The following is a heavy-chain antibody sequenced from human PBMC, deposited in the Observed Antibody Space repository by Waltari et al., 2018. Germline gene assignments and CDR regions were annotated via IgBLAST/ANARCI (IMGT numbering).Heavy chain of an antibody. V-gene: IGHV4-34*01. CDR1: GGSFSGYY. CDR3: ARGVETSSYYVSGSYYISYYFDY. CDR2: INHSGST. J-gene: IGHJ4*02. D-gene: IGHD3-10*01. Sequence: QVQLQQWGAGLLKPSETLSLTCAVYGGSFSGYYWSWIRQPPGKGLEWIWEINHSGSTNYSPYLKSRVTISVDTSKNQFSLKLSSVTAADTAVYYCARGVETSSYYVSGSYYISYYFDYWGQGTLVTVSS.